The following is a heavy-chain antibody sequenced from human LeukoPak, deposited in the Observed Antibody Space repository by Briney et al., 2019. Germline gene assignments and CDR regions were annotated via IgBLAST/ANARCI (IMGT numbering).Heavy chain of an antibody. CDR2: IYYTET. Sequence: SETLSLTCTVSGGSVSDYYWSWIRQSPGKGLEWIGYIYYTETSYNPSLKSRVTISADTSKNQFSVKLTSVTAADTAVYYCARHVGIEATFSRYYYMDVWGKGTTVTISS. V-gene: IGHV4-59*08. CDR1: GGSVSDYY. CDR3: ARHVGIEATFSRYYYMDV. J-gene: IGHJ6*03. D-gene: IGHD5-12*01.